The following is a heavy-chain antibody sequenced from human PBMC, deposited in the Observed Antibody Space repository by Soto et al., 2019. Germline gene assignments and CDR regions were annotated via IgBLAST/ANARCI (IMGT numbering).Heavy chain of an antibody. CDR3: ARGGGYSYGPYYFDY. CDR2: INAGNGNT. Sequence: ASVKVSCKASGYTFTSYAMHWVRQAPGQRLEWMGWINAGNGNTEYSQKFQGRVTITRDTSASTAFMELSSLRSEDTAVYYCARGGGYSYGPYYFDYWGQGTLVTVSS. D-gene: IGHD5-18*01. CDR1: GYTFTSYA. V-gene: IGHV1-3*01. J-gene: IGHJ4*02.